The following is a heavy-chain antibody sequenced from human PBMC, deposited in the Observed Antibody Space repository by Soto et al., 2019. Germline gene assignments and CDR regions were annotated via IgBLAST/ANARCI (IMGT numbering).Heavy chain of an antibody. CDR1: GGTFSSYA. J-gene: IGHJ4*02. Sequence: ASVKVSCKASGGTFSSYAISWVRQAPGQGLEWMGGIIPIFGTANYAQKFQGRVTITADESTSTAYMELSSLRSEDTAVYHCATGLGRYCSGGSCYWPLDYWGQGTLVTVSS. CDR2: IIPIFGTA. V-gene: IGHV1-69*13. CDR3: ATGLGRYCSGGSCYWPLDY. D-gene: IGHD2-15*01.